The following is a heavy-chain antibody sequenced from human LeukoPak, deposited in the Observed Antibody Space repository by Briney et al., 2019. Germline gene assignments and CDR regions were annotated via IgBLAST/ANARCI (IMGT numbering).Heavy chain of an antibody. D-gene: IGHD4-23*01. Sequence: GGFLRLSCAASGFTFADYGMSWVRQAPGKGLEWVSGVNRNGGTTSYADSVKGRFTISRDNAKNSLYLQMNSLRVEDTASYHCARGNSNFNYWGQGTLVTVSS. CDR1: GFTFADYG. CDR3: ARGNSNFNY. V-gene: IGHV3-20*01. CDR2: VNRNGGTT. J-gene: IGHJ4*01.